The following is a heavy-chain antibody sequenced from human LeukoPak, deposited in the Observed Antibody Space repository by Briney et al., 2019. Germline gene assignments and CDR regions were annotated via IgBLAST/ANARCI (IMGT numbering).Heavy chain of an antibody. D-gene: IGHD6-6*01. J-gene: IGHJ5*02. CDR1: GGTFSSYA. V-gene: IGHV1-69*05. CDR2: IIPIFGTA. Sequence: SVKVSCKASGGTFSSYAISWVRQAPGQGLEWMGGIIPIFGTANYAQKFQGRVTITTDESTSTAYMELSSLRSEDTAVYYCARGVRSFDSSSSNWLDPWGQGTLVTVSS. CDR3: ARGVRSFDSSSSNWLDP.